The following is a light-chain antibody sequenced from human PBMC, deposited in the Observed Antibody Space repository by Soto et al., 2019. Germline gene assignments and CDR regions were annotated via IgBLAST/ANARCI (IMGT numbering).Light chain of an antibody. CDR3: QQYRGWPRT. Sequence: EIVLEQSPSTLSVSHGERVTLSCMSSPSIDISLAWYQQKPGQAPGLLIYGASTRASDMPGTFSGRGSGTEFTLTISSLRPEDFGVYYCQQYRGWPRTFGQGTKVDIK. CDR1: PSIDIS. CDR2: GAS. J-gene: IGKJ1*01. V-gene: IGKV3-15*01.